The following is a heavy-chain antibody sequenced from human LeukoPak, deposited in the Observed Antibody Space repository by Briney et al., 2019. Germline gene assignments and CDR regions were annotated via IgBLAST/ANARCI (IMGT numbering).Heavy chain of an antibody. Sequence: SVKVSCKASGGTFSSYAISWVRQAPGQGLEWMGGIIPIFGAANYAQKFQGRVTITTDESTSTAYMELSSLRSEDTAVYYCARVGLDTAMVTGYWFDPWGQGTLVTVSS. V-gene: IGHV1-69*05. CDR3: ARVGLDTAMVTGYWFDP. CDR1: GGTFSSYA. D-gene: IGHD5-18*01. CDR2: IIPIFGAA. J-gene: IGHJ5*02.